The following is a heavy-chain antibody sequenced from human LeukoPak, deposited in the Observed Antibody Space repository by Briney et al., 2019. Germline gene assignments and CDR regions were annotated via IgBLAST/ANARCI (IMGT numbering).Heavy chain of an antibody. CDR1: EFTFGDNA. CDR2: SRSRAHGGTT. Sequence: GGSLRLSCTAFEFTFGDNAMMWFRQSPGKGLGWVSLSRSRAHGGTTDYAASVMGRFTMSRDDSKNSAYLQMNSLETEDTAVYYCSRVERSSLGNYYYYMAVWGKGTSVTVSS. J-gene: IGHJ6*03. V-gene: IGHV3-49*03. D-gene: IGHD2-2*01. CDR3: SRVERSSLGNYYYYMAV.